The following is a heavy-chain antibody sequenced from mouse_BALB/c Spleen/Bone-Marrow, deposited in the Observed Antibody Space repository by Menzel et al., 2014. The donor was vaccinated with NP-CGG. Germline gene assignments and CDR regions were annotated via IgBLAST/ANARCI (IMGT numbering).Heavy chain of an antibody. J-gene: IGHJ2*01. CDR1: GFSLTSYG. D-gene: IGHD2-3*01. CDR2: IWAGGST. Sequence: QVQLKESGPGLVAPSQSLSITCTVSGFSLTSYGVHWVRQPPGKSLEWLGVIWAGGSTNYNSALMSRLSISKDNSESQVFLKMNSLQTDDTAIYYCARDRGYYKDVGDYWGQGTTLTVSS. V-gene: IGHV2-9*02. CDR3: ARDRGYYKDVGDY.